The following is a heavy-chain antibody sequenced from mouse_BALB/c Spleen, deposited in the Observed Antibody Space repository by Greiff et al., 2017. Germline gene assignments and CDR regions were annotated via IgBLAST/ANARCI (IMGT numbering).Heavy chain of an antibody. V-gene: IGHV1-82*01. Sequence: QVQLKESGPELVKPGASVKISCKASGYAFSSSWMNWVKQRPGQGLEWIGRIYPGDGDTNYNGKFKGKATLTADKSSSTAYMQLSSLTSVDSAVYFCARLGDYDAYWGQGTLVTVSA. J-gene: IGHJ3*01. D-gene: IGHD2-4*01. CDR2: IYPGDGDT. CDR3: ARLGDYDAY. CDR1: GYAFSSSW.